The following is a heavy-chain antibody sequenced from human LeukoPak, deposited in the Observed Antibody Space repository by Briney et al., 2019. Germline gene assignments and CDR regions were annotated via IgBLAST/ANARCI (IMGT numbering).Heavy chain of an antibody. CDR3: ARDQAQGVLRFLEWLNYFDY. Sequence: ASVKVSCKASGYTFTGYYMHWVRQAPGQGLEWMGWISAYNGNTNYAQKLQGRVTMTTDTSTSTAYMELRSLRSDDTAVYYCARDQAQGVLRFLEWLNYFDYWGQGTLVTVSS. V-gene: IGHV1-18*04. D-gene: IGHD3-3*01. CDR2: ISAYNGNT. J-gene: IGHJ4*02. CDR1: GYTFTGYY.